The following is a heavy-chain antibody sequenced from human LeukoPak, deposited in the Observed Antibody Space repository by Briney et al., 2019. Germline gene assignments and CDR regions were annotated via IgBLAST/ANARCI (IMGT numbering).Heavy chain of an antibody. Sequence: ASVKVSCKVSGYTLTELSMHWVRQAPGKGPEWMGGFDPEDGETIYAQKFQGRVTMTEDTSTDTAYMELSSLRSEDTAVYYCATGLPRPVHAFDIWGQGTMVTVSS. CDR2: FDPEDGET. CDR3: ATGLPRPVHAFDI. CDR1: GYTLTELS. D-gene: IGHD4-11*01. V-gene: IGHV1-24*01. J-gene: IGHJ3*02.